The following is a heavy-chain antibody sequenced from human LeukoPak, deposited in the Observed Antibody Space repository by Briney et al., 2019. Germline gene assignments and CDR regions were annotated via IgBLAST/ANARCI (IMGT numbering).Heavy chain of an antibody. CDR2: ISGSYGST. CDR1: GFSFSSFD. J-gene: IGHJ4*02. D-gene: IGHD5-24*01. V-gene: IGHV3-23*01. CDR3: AKIPLRWLQSEGPY. Sequence: GGPLSLSCAVSGFSFSSFDMSWVRHAPGRGLEWVSRISGSYGSTDYADSVKGRLTILRDNSKNTLYMQMNSLRAEDTAVYYCAKIPLRWLQSEGPYWGQRTLVTVSS.